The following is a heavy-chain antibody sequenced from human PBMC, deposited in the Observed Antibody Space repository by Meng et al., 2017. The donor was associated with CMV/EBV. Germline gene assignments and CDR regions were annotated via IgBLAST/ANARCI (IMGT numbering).Heavy chain of an antibody. CDR1: GGSLSGYY. J-gene: IGHJ4*02. D-gene: IGHD6-19*01. Sequence: SETLSLTCAVYGGSLSGYYWSWIRQPPGKGLEWIGEINYSGTTNHNPSLKSRVTISLDSSKNQFSLNLNSVTAADTAVYYCARDYPGSGWYGGIFDYWGQGTLVTVSS. CDR2: INYSGTT. CDR3: ARDYPGSGWYGGIFDY. V-gene: IGHV4-34*01.